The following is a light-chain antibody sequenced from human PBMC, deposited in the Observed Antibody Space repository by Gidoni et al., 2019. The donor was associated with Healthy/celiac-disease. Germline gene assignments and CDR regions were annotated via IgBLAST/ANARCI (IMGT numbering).Light chain of an antibody. CDR3: QQRSNWGVT. J-gene: IGKJ3*01. V-gene: IGKV3-11*01. Sequence: EIVLTQSPATLSLSPGERATLSCRASQSVSSYLAWYQQNHGQAHRLLIYDASNRATGIPARFSGSGSGTDFTLTISSLEPEDFAVYYCQQRSNWGVTFGPXTKVDIK. CDR1: QSVSSY. CDR2: DAS.